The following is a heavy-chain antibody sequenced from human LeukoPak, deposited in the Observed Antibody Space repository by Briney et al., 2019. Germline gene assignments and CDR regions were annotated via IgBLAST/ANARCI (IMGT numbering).Heavy chain of an antibody. CDR2: ISYDGSNK. CDR3: ARVPVGIAAAGTGHYYYGMDV. D-gene: IGHD6-13*01. J-gene: IGHJ6*02. V-gene: IGHV3-30-3*01. Sequence: GRSLRLSCAASGFTFSSYAMRWVRQAPGKGLEWVAVISYDGSNKYYADSVKGRFTISRDNSKNTLYLQMNSLRAEDTAVYYCARVPVGIAAAGTGHYYYGMDVWGQGTTVTVSS. CDR1: GFTFSSYA.